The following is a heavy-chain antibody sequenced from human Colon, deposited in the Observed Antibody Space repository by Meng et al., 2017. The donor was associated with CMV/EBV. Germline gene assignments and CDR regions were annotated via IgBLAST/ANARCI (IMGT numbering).Heavy chain of an antibody. CDR2: ISHNGST. J-gene: IGHJ5*02. V-gene: IGHV4-34*01. Sequence: SGGSFSSYSWTWIRQPPGKGLEYIGEISHNGSTYYDPSLKSRVTISVDASKKNFFLRLTSVTAADTAVYYCARGLLTRLRPTTRFDPWGQGTLVTVSS. D-gene: IGHD1-14*01. CDR3: ARGLLTRLRPTTRFDP. CDR1: GGSFSSYS.